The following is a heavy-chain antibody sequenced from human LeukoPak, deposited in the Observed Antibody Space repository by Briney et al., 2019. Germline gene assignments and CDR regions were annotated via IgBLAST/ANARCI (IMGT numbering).Heavy chain of an antibody. V-gene: IGHV3-30*02. CDR3: AKDLEGRDAFDI. D-gene: IGHD1-1*01. CDR1: GFTLSTYG. CDR2: IRYDGSDK. J-gene: IGHJ3*02. Sequence: GGSLRLSCSASGFTLSTYGMHWVRQAPGKGLEWVAFIRYDGSDKYYADSVKGRFTFSRDNSKNTVYLQMNSLRAEDTAVYYCAKDLEGRDAFDIWGQGTMVTVSS.